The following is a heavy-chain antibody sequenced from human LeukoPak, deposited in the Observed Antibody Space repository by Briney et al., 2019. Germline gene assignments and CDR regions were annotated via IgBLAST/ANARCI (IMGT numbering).Heavy chain of an antibody. J-gene: IGHJ4*02. CDR2: ISAYNGNT. D-gene: IGHD3-22*01. V-gene: IGHV1-18*01. CDR3: VRDLGVDTTMILFDY. CDR1: GYTFTSFG. Sequence: ASVKVSCKASGYTFTSFGISWVRQAPGQGLEWMGWISAYNGNTNYARKVQGRVTMTTDTSTSTAYMELRSLRSDDTAMYYCVRDLGVDTTMILFDYWGQGSLVTVSS.